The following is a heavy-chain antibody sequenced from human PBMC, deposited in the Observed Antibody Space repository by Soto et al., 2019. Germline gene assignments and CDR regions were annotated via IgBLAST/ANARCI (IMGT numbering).Heavy chain of an antibody. J-gene: IGHJ3*01. CDR3: ARAFFYQGSDSRGYSFDAFDF. CDR2: ISAHTGSS. V-gene: IGHV1-18*01. Sequence: ASVKVSCKASGYTFTSSGRSRVRQAPGQGLEWMGWISAHTGSSEYAQRFQGRVTMTTDRSTSTAYMELRSLRSDDTAVYYCARAFFYQGSDSRGYSFDAFDFWGPGTLVTVSS. D-gene: IGHD3-22*01. CDR1: GYTFTSSG.